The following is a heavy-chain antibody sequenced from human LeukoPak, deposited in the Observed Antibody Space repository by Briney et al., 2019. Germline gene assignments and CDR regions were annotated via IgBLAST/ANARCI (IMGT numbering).Heavy chain of an antibody. Sequence: SETLSLTCAVYGGSFSGYYWSWIRQPPGKGLEWIGEINHSGSTNYNPSLKSRVTISVDTSKNQFSLKLSSVTAADTAVYYCARGWGAARHLNFDYWGQGTLVTVSS. J-gene: IGHJ4*02. CDR2: INHSGST. CDR1: GGSFSGYY. V-gene: IGHV4-34*01. CDR3: ARGWGAARHLNFDY. D-gene: IGHD6-6*01.